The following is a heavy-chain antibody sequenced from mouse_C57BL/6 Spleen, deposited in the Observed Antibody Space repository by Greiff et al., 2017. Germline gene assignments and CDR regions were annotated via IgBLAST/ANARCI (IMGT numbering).Heavy chain of an antibody. CDR1: GYTFTGYW. CDR2: ILPGSGST. D-gene: IGHD2-4*01. V-gene: IGHV1-9*01. J-gene: IGHJ4*01. Sequence: QVQLQQSGAELMKPGASVKLSCKATGYTFTGYWIEWVKQRPGHGLEWIGEILPGSGSTNYNEKFKGKATITADTSSNTAYMQLSSLTTEDSALYYCCAADGLRRGGYARDDWGQGTSVTVSA. CDR3: CAADGLRRGGYARDD.